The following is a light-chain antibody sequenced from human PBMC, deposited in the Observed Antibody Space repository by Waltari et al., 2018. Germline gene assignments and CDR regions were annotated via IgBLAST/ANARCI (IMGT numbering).Light chain of an antibody. CDR1: QGISNY. Sequence: DIQMTPSPSSLSASVGDRVTITCRASQGISNYLAWYQQEPGKVPKLLIYAASTLQSGVPSRFSGSGSGTDFTLTISSLQPEDVATYYCQEYNSAPTFGQGTKVEIK. CDR3: QEYNSAPT. CDR2: AAS. V-gene: IGKV1-27*01. J-gene: IGKJ1*01.